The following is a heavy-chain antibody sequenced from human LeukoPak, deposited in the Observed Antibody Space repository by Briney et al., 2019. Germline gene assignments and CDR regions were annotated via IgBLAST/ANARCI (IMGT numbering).Heavy chain of an antibody. V-gene: IGHV3-30-3*01. CDR3: ARGGGSGSWLIDY. CDR1: GFTFSTYA. D-gene: IGHD3-10*01. J-gene: IGHJ4*02. Sequence: GGSLRLSCAASGFTFSTYAMHWVRQAPGKGLEWVAFLSSDGSNEYYADSVKGRFTISSDNSKNTMYLQMTTLTTDDTAVYFCARGGGSGSWLIDYWGQGTLVTVSS. CDR2: LSSDGSNE.